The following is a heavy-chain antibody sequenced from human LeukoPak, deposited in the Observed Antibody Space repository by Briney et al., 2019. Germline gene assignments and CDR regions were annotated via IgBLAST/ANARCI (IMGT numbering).Heavy chain of an antibody. D-gene: IGHD4/OR15-4a*01. Sequence: GGSLRLSCVASGFTFSIFTMSWVRQAPGKGLEWVSSITSSSSSIYSADSVKGRLTISRDNAKNSLYLEMNSLRDEDTAVYYCARDLAWGAYWGQGTLVTVSS. V-gene: IGHV3-21*01. CDR3: ARDLAWGAY. J-gene: IGHJ4*02. CDR2: ITSSSSSI. CDR1: GFTFSIFT.